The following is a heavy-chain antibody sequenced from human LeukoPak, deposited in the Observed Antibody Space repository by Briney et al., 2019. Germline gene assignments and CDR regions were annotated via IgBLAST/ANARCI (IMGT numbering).Heavy chain of an antibody. CDR3: AYSPLEWLPIPDY. Sequence: PSETLSLTCAVHGGSFSGYYWTWIRQPPGKGLEWIGEINHSGSTNYNPSLKSRVTVSVDTSKNQFSLKLSSVTAADTAVYYCAYSPLEWLPIPDYWGQGTLVTVSS. CDR1: GGSFSGYY. CDR2: INHSGST. D-gene: IGHD3-3*01. J-gene: IGHJ4*02. V-gene: IGHV4-34*01.